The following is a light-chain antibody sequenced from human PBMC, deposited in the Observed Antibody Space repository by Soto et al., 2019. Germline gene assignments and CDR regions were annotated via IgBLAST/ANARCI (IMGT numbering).Light chain of an antibody. J-gene: IGKJ1*01. CDR3: QQYNSYRA. CDR1: QDIGSV. Sequence: AIRMTQSPSSLSASTGDTVTIACRASQDIGSVLAWYQQKPGQAPKLLISKASSLESGVPSRFSGSGSGTEFTLTISSLQPDDSATYYCQQYNSYRAFGQGTKVDIK. CDR2: KAS. V-gene: IGKV1-8*01.